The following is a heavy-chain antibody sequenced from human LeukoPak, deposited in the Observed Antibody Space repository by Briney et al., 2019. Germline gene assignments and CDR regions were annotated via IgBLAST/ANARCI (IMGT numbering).Heavy chain of an antibody. Sequence: PSETLSLTCTVSGGSVSSSSYYWGWIRQPPGKGLEWIGSIYYSGSTYYNPSLKSRVTISVDTSKNHLSLKLSSATAADTAVYYCARHAGYYDTSSNLRDYWGQGTLVTVSS. D-gene: IGHD3-22*01. CDR2: IYYSGST. V-gene: IGHV4-39*01. CDR3: ARHAGYYDTSSNLRDY. J-gene: IGHJ4*02. CDR1: GGSVSSSSYY.